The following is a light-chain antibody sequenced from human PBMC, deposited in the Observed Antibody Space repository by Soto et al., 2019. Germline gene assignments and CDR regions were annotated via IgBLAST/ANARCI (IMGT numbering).Light chain of an antibody. CDR1: SGHSSYA. J-gene: IGLJ2*01. CDR3: QTWGTYVV. Sequence: QPVLTQPPSASASLGASVKLTCTLSSGHSSYAIAWHQQQPEKGPRYLMKLNSDGSHSKGDGIPDRFSGSSSGAERYLTISSLQSEDEADYYCQTWGTYVVFGGGTKLTVL. V-gene: IGLV4-69*01. CDR2: LNSDGSH.